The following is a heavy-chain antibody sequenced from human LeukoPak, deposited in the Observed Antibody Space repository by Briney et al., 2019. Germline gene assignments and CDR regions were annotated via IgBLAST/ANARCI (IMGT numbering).Heavy chain of an antibody. D-gene: IGHD6-13*01. CDR1: GFTFSSFG. CDR2: ISGNGGST. Sequence: PGGSLRLSCAASGFTFSSFGMSWVRQAPGKGLEWVSDISGNGGSTYYADSVKGRFTISRDNSKNTLYLQMNSLRAEDTAVYYCAKEHGGSSWYEDAFDIWGRGTMVTVSS. J-gene: IGHJ3*02. CDR3: AKEHGGSSWYEDAFDI. V-gene: IGHV3-23*01.